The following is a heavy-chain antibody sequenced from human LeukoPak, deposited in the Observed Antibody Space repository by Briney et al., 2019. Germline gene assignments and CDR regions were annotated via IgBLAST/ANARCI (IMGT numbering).Heavy chain of an antibody. CDR2: ISTNSSYI. J-gene: IGHJ4*02. CDR1: GLTFSSYN. Sequence: GGSLRLSCAASGLTFSSYNMNWVRQAPGKGLEWVSSISTNSSYIYYADSVKGRFTISRDNAKNSLYLQMNSLRAEDTAVYYCAKVLSGSQDYWGEGTLVTVFS. D-gene: IGHD1-26*01. V-gene: IGHV3-21*04. CDR3: AKVLSGSQDY.